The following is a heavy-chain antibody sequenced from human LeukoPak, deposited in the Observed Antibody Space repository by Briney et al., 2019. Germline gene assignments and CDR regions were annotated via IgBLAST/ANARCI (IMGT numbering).Heavy chain of an antibody. CDR1: GFTFSSYS. CDR2: ISYDGSNK. Sequence: PGGSLRLSCAASGFTFSSYSMNWVRQAPGKGLEWVAVISYDGSNKYYADSVKGRFTISRDNSKNTLYLQMNSLRAEDTAVYYCAEGIQVWSKLDYWGQGTLVTVSS. J-gene: IGHJ4*02. D-gene: IGHD5-18*01. CDR3: AEGIQVWSKLDY. V-gene: IGHV3-30*03.